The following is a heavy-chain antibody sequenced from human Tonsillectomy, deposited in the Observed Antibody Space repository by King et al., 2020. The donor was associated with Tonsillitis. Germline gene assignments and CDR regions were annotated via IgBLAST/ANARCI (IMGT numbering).Heavy chain of an antibody. J-gene: IGHJ4*02. CDR1: GFTFSSYA. V-gene: IGHV3-23*04. Sequence: VQLVESGGGLVQPGGSLRLSCAASGFTFSSYAMSWVRQAPGKGLEWVAAISGSGYTTYYADSVKGRFTISRDNSKNTLYVQMNSLRAEDTAVYYCAKGEEGDWNNYFDYWGQGTLVTVSS. CDR3: AKGEEGDWNNYFDY. CDR2: ISGSGYTT. D-gene: IGHD1/OR15-1a*01.